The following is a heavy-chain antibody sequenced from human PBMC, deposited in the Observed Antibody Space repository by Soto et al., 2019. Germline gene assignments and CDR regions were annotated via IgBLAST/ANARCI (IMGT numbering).Heavy chain of an antibody. CDR2: IWYDGSNK. J-gene: IGHJ4*02. D-gene: IGHD2-21*02. CDR1: GFTFSSYG. CDR3: AREKSGVTTSFDY. Sequence: QVQLVESGGGVVQPGRSLRLSCAASGFTFSSYGMHWVRQAPGKGLEWVAVIWYDGSNKYYADSVKGRFTISRDNSKNTLYLQMNSLRAEDTAVYYCAREKSGVTTSFDYWGQGTLVTVSS. V-gene: IGHV3-33*01.